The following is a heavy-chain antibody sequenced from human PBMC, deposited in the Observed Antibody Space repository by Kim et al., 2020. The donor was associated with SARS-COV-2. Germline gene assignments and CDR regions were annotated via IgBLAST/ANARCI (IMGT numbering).Heavy chain of an antibody. D-gene: IGHD6-19*01. J-gene: IGHJ4*02. CDR3: AKDSSSGWFFDY. Sequence: YYADSVKGRFTISRDNARNSLYLQMNSLRDEDSAVYYCAKDSSSGWFFDYWGQGTLVTVSS. V-gene: IGHV3-48*02.